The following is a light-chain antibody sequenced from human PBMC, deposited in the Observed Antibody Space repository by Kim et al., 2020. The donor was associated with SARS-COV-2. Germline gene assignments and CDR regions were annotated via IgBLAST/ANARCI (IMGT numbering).Light chain of an antibody. V-gene: IGLV2-14*01. CDR1: SNDVGGYDY. CDR2: DVT. CDR3: SSYTITTSYV. Sequence: QSALTQPASVSGSPGQSITISCIGTSNDVGGYDYVSWYQQYPGKAPKLMVYDVTKRPSGVSNRFSGSKSGKTASLNISGLQAEDEAVYYCSSYTITTSYVFGSGTKVTVL. J-gene: IGLJ1*01.